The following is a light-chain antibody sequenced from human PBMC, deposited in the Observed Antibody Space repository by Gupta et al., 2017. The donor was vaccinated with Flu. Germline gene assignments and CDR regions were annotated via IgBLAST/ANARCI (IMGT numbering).Light chain of an antibody. CDR3: HQYSSSPRT. CDR2: GAT. Sequence: GTLSLSTGERDTRSCRASQSVFRNYLAWYQHRPCQAPRLLIWGATNSVTGIPDRFSGSGSGADFALTISRLEPEDFAVYYCHQYSSSPRTFGPGTKVEIK. J-gene: IGKJ1*01. CDR1: QSVFRNY. V-gene: IGKV3-20*01.